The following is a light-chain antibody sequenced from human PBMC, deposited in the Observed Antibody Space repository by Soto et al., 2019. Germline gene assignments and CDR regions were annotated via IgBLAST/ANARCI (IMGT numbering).Light chain of an antibody. CDR2: DAS. CDR3: QQYDGSPIT. J-gene: IGKJ5*01. V-gene: IGKV3-20*01. Sequence: EIVMTQSPATLSVSPGERSTLSCRAAQSIKTNLAWYQQKPGQAPRLLIYDASNRATGIPARFSGGGSGTDFTLTISRVEPEDFALYICQQYDGSPITFGQGTRLEIK. CDR1: QSIKTN.